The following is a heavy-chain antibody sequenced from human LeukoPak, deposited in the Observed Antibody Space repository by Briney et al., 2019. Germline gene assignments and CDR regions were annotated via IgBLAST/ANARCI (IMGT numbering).Heavy chain of an antibody. CDR2: INHSEST. J-gene: IGHJ4*02. CDR1: GGSFSGYY. D-gene: IGHD3-10*01. CDR3: ARDGSGSPRFDY. V-gene: IGHV4-34*01. Sequence: SETLSLTCAVYGGSFSGYYWSWIRQPPGKGLEWIGEINHSESTKYNPSLKSRVTISVDTSKNQFSLKLSSVTAADTAVYYCARDGSGSPRFDYWGQGTLVTVSS.